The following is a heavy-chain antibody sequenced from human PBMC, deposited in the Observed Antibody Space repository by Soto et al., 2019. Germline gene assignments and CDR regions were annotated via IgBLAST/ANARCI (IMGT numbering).Heavy chain of an antibody. CDR2: IYWDDDI. CDR1: GFSLTSSGVG. CDR3: AHSVAPRIFYY. Sequence: QITLKESGPTLVKPTQTLTLTCTFSGFSLTSSGVGVGWIRQPPGKALEWLALIYWDDDIRYSPSLKSRVTITKDPSKNQVVLTMTNMDPVDTGTYYCAHSVAPRIFYYWGQGTLVTVSS. D-gene: IGHD2-15*01. J-gene: IGHJ4*02. V-gene: IGHV2-5*02.